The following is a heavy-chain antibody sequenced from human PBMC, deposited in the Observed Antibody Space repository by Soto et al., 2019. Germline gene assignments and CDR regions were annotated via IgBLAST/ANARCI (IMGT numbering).Heavy chain of an antibody. Sequence: EVQLVESGGGLVKPGGSLRLSCAASGFTFSSYSMNWVRQAPGKGLEWVSSISSSSSYIYYADSVKGRFTISRDNAKNSLYLQMNSLRAEDTAVYYCAIDLPVYYYYYYMDVWGKGTTVTVSS. CDR1: GFTFSSYS. V-gene: IGHV3-21*01. CDR3: AIDLPVYYYYYYMDV. J-gene: IGHJ6*03. CDR2: ISSSSSYI.